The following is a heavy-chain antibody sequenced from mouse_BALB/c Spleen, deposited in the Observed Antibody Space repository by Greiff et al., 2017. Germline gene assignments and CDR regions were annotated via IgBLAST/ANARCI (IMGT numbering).Heavy chain of an antibody. V-gene: IGHV1S127*01. D-gene: IGHD2-4*01. Sequence: QVQLQQSGAELVKPGASVKMSCKASGYTFTSYWMHWVKQRPGQGLEWIGVIDPSDSYTSYNQKFKGKATLTVDTSSSTAYMQLSSLTSEDSAVYYCTREGNDYDEGYYAMDDWGEGTSVTVSS. J-gene: IGHJ4*01. CDR2: IDPSDSYT. CDR1: GYTFTSYW. CDR3: TREGNDYDEGYYAMDD.